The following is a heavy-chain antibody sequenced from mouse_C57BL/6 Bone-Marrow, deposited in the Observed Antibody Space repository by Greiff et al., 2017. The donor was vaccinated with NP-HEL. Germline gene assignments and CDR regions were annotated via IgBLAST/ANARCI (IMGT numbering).Heavy chain of an antibody. D-gene: IGHD1-1*01. CDR3: ARLRYYYGSSYYFDY. J-gene: IGHJ2*01. CDR2: ISNLAYSI. Sequence: EVQVVESGGGLVQPGGSLKLPCAASGFTFSDYGMAWVRQAPRQGLEWVAFISNLAYSIYYADNVTGRFTISRENAKNTLYLEMSSLRSEDTAMYYCARLRYYYGSSYYFDYWGQGTTLTVSS. V-gene: IGHV5-15*01. CDR1: GFTFSDYG.